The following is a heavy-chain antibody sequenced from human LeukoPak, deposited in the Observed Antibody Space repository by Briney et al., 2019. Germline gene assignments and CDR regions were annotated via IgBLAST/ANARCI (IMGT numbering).Heavy chain of an antibody. V-gene: IGHV3-48*03. CDR3: ARDIYFDWLSYFDY. Sequence: GGSLRLSCAASGFTFSSYEMNWVRQAPGKGLEWVSYISSSGSTIYYADSVKGRFTISRDNAKNSLYLQMNSLRAEDTAVYYCARDIYFDWLSYFDYWGQGTLVTVSS. CDR2: ISSSGSTI. J-gene: IGHJ4*02. CDR1: GFTFSSYE. D-gene: IGHD3-9*01.